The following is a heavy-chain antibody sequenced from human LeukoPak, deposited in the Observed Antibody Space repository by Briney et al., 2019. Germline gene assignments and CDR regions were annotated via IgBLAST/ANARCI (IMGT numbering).Heavy chain of an antibody. CDR3: AREGYSSSQPGY. Sequence: SETLSLTCAVYGGSFSGYYWSWIRQPPGKGLEWIGEINHSGSTNYNPSLKSRVTISVDTSKNQFSLKLSSVTAADTAVYYCAREGYSSSQPGYWGQGTLVTVSS. J-gene: IGHJ4*02. V-gene: IGHV4-34*01. D-gene: IGHD6-13*01. CDR2: INHSGST. CDR1: GGSFSGYY.